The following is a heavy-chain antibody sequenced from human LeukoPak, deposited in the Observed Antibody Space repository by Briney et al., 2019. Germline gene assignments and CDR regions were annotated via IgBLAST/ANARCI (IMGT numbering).Heavy chain of an antibody. CDR3: ARGAGEVLLWFGEDFFHYFDY. Sequence: SETLSLTCTVSGYSISSGYYWGWIRQPPGKGLEWIGSIYHSGSTYYNPSLKSRVTISVDTSKNQFSLKLSSVTAADTAVYYCARGAGEVLLWFGEDFFHYFDYWGQGTLVTVSS. CDR2: IYHSGST. J-gene: IGHJ4*02. CDR1: GYSISSGYY. V-gene: IGHV4-38-2*02. D-gene: IGHD3-10*01.